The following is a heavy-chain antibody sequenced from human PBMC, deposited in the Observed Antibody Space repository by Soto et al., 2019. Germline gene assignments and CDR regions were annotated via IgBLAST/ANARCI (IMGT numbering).Heavy chain of an antibody. CDR1: GFSFSSYT. V-gene: IGHV3-48*01. CDR2: ISRNASTI. Sequence: PSETLSLSCVASGFSFSSYTMNWFRQAPGKGLEWVSDISRNASTISYADSVRGRFTISRDTSTNTLFLQMSSLRPEDTAVYYCARFWGPMASLVDDFWGQGTLVTVSS. CDR3: ARFWGPMASLVDDF. D-gene: IGHD3-16*01. J-gene: IGHJ4*02.